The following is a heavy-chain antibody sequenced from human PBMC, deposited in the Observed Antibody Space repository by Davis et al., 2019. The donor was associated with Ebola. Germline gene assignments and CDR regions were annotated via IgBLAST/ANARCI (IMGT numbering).Heavy chain of an antibody. V-gene: IGHV4-31*03. CDR3: ARASGVVVVPAAIRYYYGMDV. D-gene: IGHD2-2*01. J-gene: IGHJ6*02. CDR2: IYYSGST. CDR1: GGSISSGGYY. Sequence: MPSETLSLTCTVSGGSISSGGYYWSWIRQHPGKGLEWIGYIYYSGSTYYNPSLKSRVTISVDTSKNQFSLKLSSVTAADTAVYYCARASGVVVVPAAIRYYYGMDVWGQGTTVTVSS.